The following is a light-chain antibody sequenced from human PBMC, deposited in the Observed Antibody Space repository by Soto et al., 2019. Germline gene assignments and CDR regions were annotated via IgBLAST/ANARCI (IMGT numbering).Light chain of an antibody. CDR3: CSYAGSSTSPYV. Sequence: QSVLTQPASVSGSPGQSITISCTGTSSDVGSYNLVSWYQQHPGKAPILMIYEVSKRPSGVSNRFSGSKSGNTASLTISGLQAEDEAYYYCCSYAGSSTSPYVFGTGTKVTVL. J-gene: IGLJ1*01. V-gene: IGLV2-23*02. CDR2: EVS. CDR1: SSDVGSYNL.